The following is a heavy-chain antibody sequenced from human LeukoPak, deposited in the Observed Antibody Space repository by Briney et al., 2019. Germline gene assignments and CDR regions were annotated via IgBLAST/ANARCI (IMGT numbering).Heavy chain of an antibody. CDR2: IDWNGGST. CDR1: GFTFDDYG. J-gene: IGHJ3*02. D-gene: IGHD3-22*01. V-gene: IGHV3-20*04. Sequence: GGSLRLSCAASGFTFDDYGMSWVRQAPGKGLECVSGIDWNGGSTGYADSVKGRFTITRDNAKNSLYQQMNSLRAEDTALYYCARAYDSSGNLQGHAFDIWGQGTMVTVSS. CDR3: ARAYDSSGNLQGHAFDI.